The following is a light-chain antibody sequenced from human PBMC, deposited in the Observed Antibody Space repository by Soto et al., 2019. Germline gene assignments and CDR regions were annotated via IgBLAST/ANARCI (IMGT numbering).Light chain of an antibody. CDR2: LQASGSY. CDR1: SGHSSYI. J-gene: IGLJ3*02. CDR3: ETWDSNTRV. V-gene: IGLV4-60*02. Sequence: QLVLTQSSSASASLGSSVKLTCTLSSGHSSYIIAWHQQQPGKAPRYLMKLQASGSYNKGSAVPDRFSGSSSGADRYLTISTLQFEDEADYYCETWDSNTRVFGGGTKRTVL.